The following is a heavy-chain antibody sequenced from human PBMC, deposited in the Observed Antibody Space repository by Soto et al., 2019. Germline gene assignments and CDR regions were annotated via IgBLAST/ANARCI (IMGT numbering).Heavy chain of an antibody. CDR2: IYYSGST. V-gene: IGHV4-61*01. D-gene: IGHD3-9*01. CDR1: GGNVSSGNYY. Sequence: SETLSLTCTVSGGNVSSGNYYWSWIRQPPGKGLEWIGYIYYSGSTNYNPSLKSRVTISVDTSKNQFSLKLSSVTAADTAVFYCASYDVLAAYCYWGQGTLVTVS. CDR3: ASYDVLAAYCY. J-gene: IGHJ4*02.